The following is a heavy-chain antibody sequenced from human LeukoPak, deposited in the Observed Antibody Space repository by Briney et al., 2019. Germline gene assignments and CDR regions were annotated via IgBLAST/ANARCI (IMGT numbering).Heavy chain of an antibody. CDR2: ISYDGSNK. Sequence: PGGSLRLSCAASGFTFSSYPVHWVRQAPGKGLEWVTLISYDGSNKYYADSVKGRFTISRDNSKNTLYLQMNSLRAEDTALYYCAKDINWASFESWGQGTLVTVSS. D-gene: IGHD7-27*01. V-gene: IGHV3-30*04. J-gene: IGHJ4*02. CDR1: GFTFSSYP. CDR3: AKDINWASFES.